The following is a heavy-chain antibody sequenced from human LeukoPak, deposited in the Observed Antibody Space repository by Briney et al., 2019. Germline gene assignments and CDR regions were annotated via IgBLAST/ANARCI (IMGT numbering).Heavy chain of an antibody. Sequence: GGSLRLSCAASGFTFSGYAMSWVRQAPGKGLEWVSAISGGGVSTYYADSIKGRFTISRDDSKNTLYLQMNSLRAEDTAVYYCAKGMVRGVVPDYWGQGTLVTVSS. CDR3: AKGMVRGVVPDY. D-gene: IGHD3-10*01. CDR1: GFTFSGYA. CDR2: ISGGGVST. V-gene: IGHV3-23*01. J-gene: IGHJ4*02.